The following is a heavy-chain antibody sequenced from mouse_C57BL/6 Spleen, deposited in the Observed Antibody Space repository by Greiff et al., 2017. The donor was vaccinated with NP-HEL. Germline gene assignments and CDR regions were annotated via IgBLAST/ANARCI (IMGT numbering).Heavy chain of an antibody. V-gene: IGHV1-15*01. CDR3: TRVDGYYRVFAD. CDR1: GYTFTDYE. Sequence: VQLQQSGAELVRPGASVTLSCKASGYTFTDYEMHWVKQTPVHGLEWIGAIDPETGGTAYNQKFKGKAILTADKSSSTAYMELRSLTSEDSAVYYWTRVDGYYRVFADWGQGTLVTVSA. D-gene: IGHD2-3*01. J-gene: IGHJ3*01. CDR2: IDPETGGT.